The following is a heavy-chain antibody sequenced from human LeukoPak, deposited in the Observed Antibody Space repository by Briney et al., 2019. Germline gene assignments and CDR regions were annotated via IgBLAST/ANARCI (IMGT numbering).Heavy chain of an antibody. V-gene: IGHV1-18*04. CDR1: GYTFTSYG. Sequence: GASVKVSCKASGYTFTSYGISWVRQAPGQGLEWMGWISAYNGNTNYAQKLQGRVTMTTDTSTSTAYMELRSLRSDDTAVYYCARDYLPDTAMVNYYYGMDAWGKGTTVTVSS. CDR3: ARDYLPDTAMVNYYYGMDA. CDR2: ISAYNGNT. J-gene: IGHJ6*04. D-gene: IGHD5-18*01.